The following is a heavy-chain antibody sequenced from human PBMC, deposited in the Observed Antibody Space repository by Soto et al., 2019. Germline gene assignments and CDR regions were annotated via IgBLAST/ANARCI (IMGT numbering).Heavy chain of an antibody. CDR1: GFAFYYYN. V-gene: IGHV3-21*04. Sequence: GGSLRLSCAASGFAFYYYNMNWVRQAPGRGLEWVSSISGSGIDVHFTDSVKGRFTISRDNSKNTLYLQMNSLRAEDTAVYYCARDSSGYYLDYWGQGTLVTVSS. CDR2: ISGSGIDV. D-gene: IGHD3-22*01. J-gene: IGHJ4*02. CDR3: ARDSSGYYLDY.